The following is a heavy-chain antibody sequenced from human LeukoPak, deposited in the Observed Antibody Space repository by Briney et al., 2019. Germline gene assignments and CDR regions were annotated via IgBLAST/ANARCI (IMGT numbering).Heavy chain of an antibody. J-gene: IGHJ6*02. V-gene: IGHV4-59*08. CDR1: SGSISGYY. CDR2: IHYTGTT. CDR3: ARLAKIAMAGTYGYHSMDV. D-gene: IGHD6-19*01. Sequence: PSETLSLTCIVSSGSISGYYWSWIRQPPGKGLEWIGYIHYTGTTNYNPSLKSQISMSVDASRGQFSLKLSSVAAADTAVYYCARLAKIAMAGTYGYHSMDVWGQGTAVTVSS.